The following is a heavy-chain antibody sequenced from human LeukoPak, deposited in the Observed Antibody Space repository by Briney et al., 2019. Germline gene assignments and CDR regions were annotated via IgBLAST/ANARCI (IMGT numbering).Heavy chain of an antibody. J-gene: IGHJ6*03. V-gene: IGHV4-59*01. Sequence: SGTLSLTCTVSGGSISSYYWSWIRQPPGKGLEWIGYIYYSGSTNYNPSLKSRVTISVDTSKNQFSLKLSSVTAADTAVYYCARTVSYSSSWYVGNYYYYYMDVWGKGATVTISS. D-gene: IGHD6-13*01. CDR2: IYYSGST. CDR1: GGSISSYY. CDR3: ARTVSYSSSWYVGNYYYYYMDV.